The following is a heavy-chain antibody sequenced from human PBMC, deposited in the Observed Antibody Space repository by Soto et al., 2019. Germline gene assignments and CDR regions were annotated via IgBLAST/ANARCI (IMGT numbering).Heavy chain of an antibody. CDR2: IYHSGST. V-gene: IGHV4-30-2*01. D-gene: IGHD3-16*01. CDR1: GGSISSGGYS. Sequence: TLSLTCAVSGGSISSGGYSWSWIRQPPGKGLEWIGYIYHSGSTYYNPSLKSRVTISVDKSKNQFSLKLSSVTAADTAVYYCARGPPFHWGQGTLVTVSS. J-gene: IGHJ4*02. CDR3: ARGPPFH.